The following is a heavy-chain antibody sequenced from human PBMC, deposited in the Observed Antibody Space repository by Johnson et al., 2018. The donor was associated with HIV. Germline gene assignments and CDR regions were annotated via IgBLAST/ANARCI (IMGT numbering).Heavy chain of an antibody. CDR2: IRYDGSNK. D-gene: IGHD3-10*01. Sequence: QVQLVESGGGVIRPGGSLRLSCAASGFTFVDYGMSWVRQAPGKGLEWVAFIRYDGSNKYYADSVKGRFTISRDNSKNTLYLQMNSLRAEDTAVYYCAKTRMGGILDAFDLWGQGTMVIVS. J-gene: IGHJ3*01. V-gene: IGHV3-30*02. CDR3: AKTRMGGILDAFDL. CDR1: GFTFVDYG.